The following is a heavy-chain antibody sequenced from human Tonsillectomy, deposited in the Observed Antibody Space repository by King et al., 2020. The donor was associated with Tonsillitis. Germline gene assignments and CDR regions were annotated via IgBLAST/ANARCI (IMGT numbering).Heavy chain of an antibody. J-gene: IGHJ5*02. Sequence: QVQLQESGPGLVKPSETLSLTCTVSGGSIGSYYWSWIRQPPGKGLEWIGYIYYSGSTNYNPSLKSRVTISVDTSKNQFSLKLSSVTAADTAVYYCARTYSSGWYRWFDPWGQGTLVTVSS. V-gene: IGHV4-59*08. CDR2: IYYSGST. CDR1: GGSIGSYY. CDR3: ARTYSSGWYRWFDP. D-gene: IGHD6-19*01.